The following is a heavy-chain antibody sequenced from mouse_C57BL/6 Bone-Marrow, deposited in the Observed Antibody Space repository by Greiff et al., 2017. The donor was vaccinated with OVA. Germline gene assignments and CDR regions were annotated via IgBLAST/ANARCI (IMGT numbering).Heavy chain of an antibody. J-gene: IGHJ4*01. Sequence: EVQLVESGGGLVQPKGSLTLSCAASGFRFYTYAMTWVRPAPGRGLAWVAPIRSKSNNYATYYADSVKDRFTISRDDSESMLYLQMNNLKTEDTAMYYCVRHYGRYAMDYWGQGTSVTVSS. CDR3: VRHYGRYAMDY. D-gene: IGHD1-1*02. CDR1: GFRFYTYA. CDR2: IRSKSNNYAT. V-gene: IGHV10-1*01.